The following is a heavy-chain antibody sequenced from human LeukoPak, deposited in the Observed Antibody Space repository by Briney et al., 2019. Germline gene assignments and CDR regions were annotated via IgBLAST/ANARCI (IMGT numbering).Heavy chain of an antibody. D-gene: IGHD3-22*01. CDR2: ICSGGST. J-gene: IGHJ3*02. Sequence: GGSLRLSCAASGFTVSSNYMSWVRQAPGKGLEWVSVICSGGSTYYADSVKGRFTISRDNSKNTLYLQMNSLRAEDTAVYYCWGYYDSSGYYWEADAFDIWGQGTMVTVSS. CDR1: GFTVSSNY. V-gene: IGHV3-53*01. CDR3: WGYYDSSGYYWEADAFDI.